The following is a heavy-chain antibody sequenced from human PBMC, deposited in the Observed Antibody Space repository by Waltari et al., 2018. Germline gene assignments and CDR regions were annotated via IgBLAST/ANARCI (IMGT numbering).Heavy chain of an antibody. Sequence: QVQLVQSGAEVKKPGASVKVSCKASGYTFTSYYMHWVRQAPGQGLEWMGIINPSGGSTSYAQKFQGRVTMTRDTSTSTVYMELSSQRSEDTAVYYCAIIAAAGPFDYWGQGTLVTVSS. CDR3: AIIAAAGPFDY. D-gene: IGHD6-13*01. CDR1: GYTFTSYY. J-gene: IGHJ4*02. CDR2: INPSGGST. V-gene: IGHV1-46*01.